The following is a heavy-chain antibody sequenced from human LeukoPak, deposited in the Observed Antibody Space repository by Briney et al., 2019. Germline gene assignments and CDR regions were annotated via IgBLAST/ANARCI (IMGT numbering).Heavy chain of an antibody. J-gene: IGHJ3*02. D-gene: IGHD3-3*01. CDR2: IYYSGST. Sequence: PSETLSLTCTVSGGSISSSSYYWGWIRQPPGKGLEWIGSIYYSGSTYYNPSLKSRVTISVDASKNQFSLKLSSVTAADTAVYYCARVFWSGYLGIWGQGTMVTVSS. CDR3: ARVFWSGYLGI. V-gene: IGHV4-39*07. CDR1: GGSISSSSYY.